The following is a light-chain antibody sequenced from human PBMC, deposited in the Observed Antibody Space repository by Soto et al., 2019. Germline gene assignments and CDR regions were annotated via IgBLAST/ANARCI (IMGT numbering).Light chain of an antibody. Sequence: IVLTQSPGTLSLSPGERATLSCRASQSVSNNYLAWYQQKPGQAPRLLIYGASNRATGIPDRFSGSGSGTDFTLTISRLEPEDFAVYYCRQYGSSGTVGQGTKVEIK. V-gene: IGKV3-20*01. CDR1: QSVSNNY. CDR3: RQYGSSGT. J-gene: IGKJ1*01. CDR2: GAS.